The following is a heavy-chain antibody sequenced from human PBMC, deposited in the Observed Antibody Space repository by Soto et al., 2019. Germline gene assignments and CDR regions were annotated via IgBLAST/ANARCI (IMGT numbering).Heavy chain of an antibody. D-gene: IGHD4-17*01. J-gene: IGHJ4*02. V-gene: IGHV1-18*01. CDR3: ARSGYGDYYFDY. Sequence: QVQLVQSGAEVKKPGASVKVSCKASGYTFTSCGISWVRQAPGQGLEWMGWISAYNGNTNYAKKPQGTVTITTYTPTSIAYMELRSLRSDDTAVYYCARSGYGDYYFDYWGQGTLVTVTS. CDR1: GYTFTSCG. CDR2: ISAYNGNT.